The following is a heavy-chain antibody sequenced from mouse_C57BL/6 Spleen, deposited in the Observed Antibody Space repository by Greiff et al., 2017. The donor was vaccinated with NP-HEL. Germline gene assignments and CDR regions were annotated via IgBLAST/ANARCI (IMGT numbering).Heavy chain of an antibody. J-gene: IGHJ2*01. CDR2: IWSGGST. Sequence: QVQLQQSGPGLVQPSQSLSITCTVSGFSLTSYGVHWVRQSPGKGLEWLGVIWSGGSTDYNAAFISRLSISKDNSKSQVFFKRNSLQADDTAIYYCARNPLLSYYFDYWGQGTTLTVSS. D-gene: IGHD2-10*01. V-gene: IGHV2-2*01. CDR1: GFSLTSYG. CDR3: ARNPLLSYYFDY.